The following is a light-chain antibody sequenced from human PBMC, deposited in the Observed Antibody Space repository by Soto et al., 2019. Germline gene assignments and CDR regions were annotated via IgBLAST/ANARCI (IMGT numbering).Light chain of an antibody. V-gene: IGLV1-40*01. J-gene: IGLJ1*01. CDR1: FSNIGSGYD. CDR3: QSFDSSLGASV. Sequence: QSVLTQPPSVSGAPGQRVTISCTGSFSNIGSGYDVHWYQQVPGTAPKLLFFGNNNRPSGVPDRFSASTSGASASLAITGLQADDEADYYCQSFDSSLGASVFGTGTKVTVL. CDR2: GNN.